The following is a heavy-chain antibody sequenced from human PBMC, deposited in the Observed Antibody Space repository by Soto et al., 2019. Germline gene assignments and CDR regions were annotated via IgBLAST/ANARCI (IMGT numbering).Heavy chain of an antibody. J-gene: IGHJ4*02. CDR1: GFTFSGYA. D-gene: IGHD2-2*01. CDR2: ISSSGGST. Sequence: EVQLLESGGGLVQPGGSLRLSCAASGFTFSGYAMSWVRQAPGKGLEWVSAISSSGGSTYHADSVKGRFTISRDNSKNTLNLQMNSPRAEDTAVYYCAKGGRTSGWFDWGQGTLVTVSS. V-gene: IGHV3-23*01. CDR3: AKGGRTSGWFD.